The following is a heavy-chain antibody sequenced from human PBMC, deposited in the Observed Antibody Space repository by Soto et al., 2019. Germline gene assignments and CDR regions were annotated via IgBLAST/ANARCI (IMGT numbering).Heavy chain of an antibody. Sequence: VQFVQSGAELKKPGSSVRVSCRTSGGTIKTYTLSWVRQAPGQGLEWMGAVIPSFPAPNFAQRFEGRLTLTADESTNTGFMELSGLRPEDTALYFCATGEVVPSFPNWLDTWGQGTHVIVSS. V-gene: IGHV1-69*12. CDR3: ATGEVVPSFPNWLDT. CDR2: VIPSFPAP. D-gene: IGHD2-21*01. J-gene: IGHJ5*02. CDR1: GGTIKTYT.